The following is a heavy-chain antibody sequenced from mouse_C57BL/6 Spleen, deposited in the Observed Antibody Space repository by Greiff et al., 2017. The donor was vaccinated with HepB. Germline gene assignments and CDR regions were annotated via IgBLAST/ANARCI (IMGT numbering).Heavy chain of an antibody. CDR3: TPGYYGSSYAMDY. CDR2: IDPEDGDT. V-gene: IGHV14-1*01. CDR1: GFNIKDYY. Sequence: EVKLMESGAELVRPGASVKLSCTASGFNIKDYYMHWVKQRPEQGLEWIGRIDPEDGDTEYAPKFQGKATMTADTSSNTAYLQLSSLTSADTAVYYCTPGYYGSSYAMDYWGQGTSVTVSS. D-gene: IGHD1-1*01. J-gene: IGHJ4*01.